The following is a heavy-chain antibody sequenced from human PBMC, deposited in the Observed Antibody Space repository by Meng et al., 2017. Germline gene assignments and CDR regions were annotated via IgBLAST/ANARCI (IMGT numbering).Heavy chain of an antibody. J-gene: IGHJ4*02. CDR1: GGSFSGYY. CDR2: INHSGST. Sequence: QVHLQQWGEGLLKPSETLSLTCAVYGGSFSGYYWSWIRQPPGKGLEWIGEINHSGSTNYNPSLKSRVTISVDTSKNQFSLKLSSVTAADTAVYYCARGRGSWGYWGQGTLVTVSS. V-gene: IGHV4-34*01. D-gene: IGHD3-16*01. CDR3: ARGRGSWGY.